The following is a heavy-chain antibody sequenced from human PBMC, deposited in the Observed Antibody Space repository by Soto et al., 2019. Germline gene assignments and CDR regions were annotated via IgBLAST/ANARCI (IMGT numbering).Heavy chain of an antibody. CDR1: GFTFSSYS. CDR2: ISSSSSTI. D-gene: IGHD4-17*01. CDR3: ARVGLYGDYGDWFDP. Sequence: EVQLVESGGGLVQPGGSLRLSCAASGFTFSSYSMNWVRQTPGKGLEWVSYISSSSSTIYYADSVKGRLTISRDNAKNSLYLQMNSLRAEDTAVYYCARVGLYGDYGDWFDPWGQGTLVTVSS. V-gene: IGHV3-48*01. J-gene: IGHJ5*02.